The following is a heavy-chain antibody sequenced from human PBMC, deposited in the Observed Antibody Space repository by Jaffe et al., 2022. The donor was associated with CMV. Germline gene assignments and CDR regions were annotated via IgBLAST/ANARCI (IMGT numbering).Heavy chain of an antibody. CDR1: GGSFSGYY. V-gene: IGHV4-34*01. J-gene: IGHJ5*02. CDR3: AILLNSQNWGYDP. CDR2: INHSGST. Sequence: QVQLQQWGAGLLKPSETLSLTCAVYGGSFSGYYWSWIRQPPGKGLEWIGEINHSGSTNYNPSLKSRVTISVDTSKNQFSLKLSSVTAADTAVYYCAILLNSQNWGYDPWGQGTLVTVSS. D-gene: IGHD7-27*01.